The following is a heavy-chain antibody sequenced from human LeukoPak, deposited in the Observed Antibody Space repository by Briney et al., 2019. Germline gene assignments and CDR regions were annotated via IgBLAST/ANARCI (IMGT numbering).Heavy chain of an antibody. J-gene: IGHJ5*02. D-gene: IGHD5-12*01. CDR1: GGSIGSDY. CDR3: ASASGYPNNWFEP. Sequence: SETLSLTCTVSGGSIGSDYWGWIRQSPGKGLEWIGYTYNRGSTKYNPSLKSRVTISVGTSKNHFSLTLGSVTAADMAVYYCASASGYPNNWFEPWGQGILVTVSS. CDR2: TYNRGST. V-gene: IGHV4-59*01.